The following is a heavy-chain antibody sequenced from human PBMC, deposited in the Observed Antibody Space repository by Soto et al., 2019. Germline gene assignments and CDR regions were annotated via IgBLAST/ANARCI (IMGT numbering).Heavy chain of an antibody. CDR1: AYTFTSYG. Sequence: QVQLVQSGAEVKKPGASVKVSCKASAYTFTSYGISWVRQAPGQGLEWMGWISAYNGNTNYAQKFQGRVTMTTDTPTSTAYMEMRSLRSDDTAVYYCAGDPIQFWQTAPRGMDVWGQGTTVTVSS. D-gene: IGHD3-3*01. CDR3: AGDPIQFWQTAPRGMDV. CDR2: ISAYNGNT. V-gene: IGHV1-18*01. J-gene: IGHJ6*02.